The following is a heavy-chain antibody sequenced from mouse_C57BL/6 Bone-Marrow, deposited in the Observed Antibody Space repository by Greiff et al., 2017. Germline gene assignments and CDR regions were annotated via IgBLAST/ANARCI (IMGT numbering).Heavy chain of an antibody. CDR2: FYPGSGSI. V-gene: IGHV1-62-2*01. CDR1: GYIFTEYT. Sequence: VQLQESGAELVKPGASVKLSCKASGYIFTEYTIHWVKQRSGQGLEWIGWFYPGSGSIKYNERFKDKATLTADTSSSTAYMQLSSLTSEDSAVYDCARRDYYGSLDYWGQGTTLTVSS. CDR3: ARRDYYGSLDY. D-gene: IGHD1-1*01. J-gene: IGHJ2*01.